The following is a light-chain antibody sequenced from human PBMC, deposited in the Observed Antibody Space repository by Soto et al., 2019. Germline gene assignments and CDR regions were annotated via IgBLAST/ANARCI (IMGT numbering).Light chain of an antibody. CDR1: HPISNF. CDR2: DAS. V-gene: IGKV3-11*01. CDR3: QQRTNWRLT. Sequence: EIVLTQSPATLSLSPGERATLSCRASHPISNFLTWYQQKPGQAPRLLIYDASNRATGIPARFSGSGSGTDFTLTISSPEPEDFAVYYCQQRTNWRLTFGGGTKVEIK. J-gene: IGKJ4*01.